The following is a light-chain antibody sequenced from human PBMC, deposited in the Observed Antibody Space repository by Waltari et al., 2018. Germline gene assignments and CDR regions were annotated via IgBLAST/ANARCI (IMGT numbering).Light chain of an antibody. Sequence: DIVMTQSPDSLPVSLGERATIHCKSSRTLLYDSNKTKYLAWYQQKPGQPPKLLIAWASTRESGVPDRFSGSGSGTDFTLTISSLQAEDVALYYCQQYYSLLPTFGGGTKVEI. V-gene: IGKV4-1*01. CDR2: WAS. J-gene: IGKJ4*01. CDR1: RTLLYDSNKTKY. CDR3: QQYYSLLPT.